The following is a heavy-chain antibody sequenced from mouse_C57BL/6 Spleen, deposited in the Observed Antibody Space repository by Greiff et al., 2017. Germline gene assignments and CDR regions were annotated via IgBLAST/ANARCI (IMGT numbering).Heavy chain of an antibody. V-gene: IGHV1-55*01. D-gene: IGHD1-1*01. CDR1: GYTFTSYW. Sequence: QVQLKQPGAELVKPGASVKMSCKASGYTFTSYWITWVKQRPGQGLEWIGDIYPGSGSTNYNEKFKSKATLTVDTSSSTAYMQLSSLTSEDSAVYYCARTSYGSSLDYWGQGTTLTVSS. CDR2: IYPGSGST. J-gene: IGHJ2*01. CDR3: ARTSYGSSLDY.